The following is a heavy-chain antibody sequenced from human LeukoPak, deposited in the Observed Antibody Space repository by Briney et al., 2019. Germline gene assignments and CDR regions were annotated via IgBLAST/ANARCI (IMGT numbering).Heavy chain of an antibody. J-gene: IGHJ5*02. CDR2: INPSGGST. Sequence: GASVKVSCKASGYTFTSYYMHWVRQAPGQGLEWMGIINPSGGSTSYAQKFQGRVTMTRDTSTSTVYMELSSLRSEDTAVYYCARGIASWGSGTHYRVGWFDPWGQGTLVTVSS. CDR3: ARGIASWGSGTHYRVGWFDP. D-gene: IGHD3-10*01. CDR1: GYTFTSYY. V-gene: IGHV1-46*01.